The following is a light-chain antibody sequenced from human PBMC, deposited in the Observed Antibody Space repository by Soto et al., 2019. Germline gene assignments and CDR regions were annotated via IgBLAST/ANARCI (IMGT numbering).Light chain of an antibody. CDR1: QSVSSSY. CDR3: QQYGSSPALT. V-gene: IGKV3-20*01. Sequence: EIVLTQSPGTLSLSPGERATLSCRVSQSVSSSYLAWYQQKPGQAPRLLIYGASSRATGIPDRFSGSGSGPDFTLTISRLEPEDFAVYYCQQYGSSPALTFGGGTKVEIK. CDR2: GAS. J-gene: IGKJ4*01.